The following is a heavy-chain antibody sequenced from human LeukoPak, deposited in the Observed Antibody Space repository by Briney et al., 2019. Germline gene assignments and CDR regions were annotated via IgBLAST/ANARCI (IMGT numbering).Heavy chain of an antibody. Sequence: GGSLRLSCAASGLTFSSYAMSWVRQAPGKGLEWVSAISGSGGSTYYADSVKGRFTISRDNSKNTLYLQMNSLRAEDTAVYYCAKLERYGVVTGYLDYWGQGTLVTVSS. D-gene: IGHD2-21*02. CDR2: ISGSGGST. J-gene: IGHJ4*02. V-gene: IGHV3-23*01. CDR3: AKLERYGVVTGYLDY. CDR1: GLTFSSYA.